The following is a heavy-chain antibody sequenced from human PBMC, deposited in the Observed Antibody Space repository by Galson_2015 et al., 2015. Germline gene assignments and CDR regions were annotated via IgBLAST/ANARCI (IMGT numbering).Heavy chain of an antibody. CDR1: GFMFSSYA. D-gene: IGHD1-14*01. CDR2: ISSTSDYK. Sequence: SLRLSCAASGFMFSSYAMHWVRQAPGKGLDWVSSISSTSDYKYYADSVRGRFTISRDNAKNSLYLQMDSLRVGDTAVYHCARGGQRPGDYWGQGTLVTVS. V-gene: IGHV3-21*01. CDR3: ARGGQRPGDY. J-gene: IGHJ4*02.